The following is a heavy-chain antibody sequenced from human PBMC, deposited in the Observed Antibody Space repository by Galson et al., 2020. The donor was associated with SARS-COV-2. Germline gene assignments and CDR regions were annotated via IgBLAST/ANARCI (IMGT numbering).Heavy chain of an antibody. CDR2: IDYSGNT. Sequence: SETLSLTCTVSGASIRISSYYWAWIRQPPGKGREWTGRIDYSGNTQYNPSLMSRVSISVDTSKTQFSLDMTSVTATDTAEYHCAILDMGATGWFYPWGQGTQVTVSS. CDR1: GASIRISSYY. J-gene: IGHJ5*02. D-gene: IGHD1-26*01. CDR3: AILDMGATGWFYP. V-gene: IGHV4-39*01.